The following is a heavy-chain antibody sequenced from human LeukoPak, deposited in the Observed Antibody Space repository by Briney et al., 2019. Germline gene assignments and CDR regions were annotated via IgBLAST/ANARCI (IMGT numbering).Heavy chain of an antibody. CDR1: GYTFNSYY. D-gene: IGHD3-22*01. J-gene: IGHJ4*02. CDR2: IIPIFGTA. Sequence: SVKVSCKASGYTFNSYYMHWVRQAPGQGLEWMGGIIPIFGTANYAQKFQGRVTITADESTSTAYMELSSLRSEDTAVYYCARDGSPNYYDSSGYHPFDYWGQGTLVTVSS. CDR3: ARDGSPNYYDSSGYHPFDY. V-gene: IGHV1-69*13.